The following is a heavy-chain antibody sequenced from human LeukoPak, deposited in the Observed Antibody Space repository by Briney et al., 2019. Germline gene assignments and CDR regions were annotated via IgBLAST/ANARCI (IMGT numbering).Heavy chain of an antibody. CDR2: ISYGGTDH. CDR3: ARGYIYGSGSLPYFFDY. J-gene: IGHJ4*02. D-gene: IGHD3-10*01. Sequence: GGSLRLSCAASGFSFSSYSMNWVRQAPGKGLECVAVISYGGTDHTYADSVKGRFTISRDDSRRTLYLQMDNLRPEDTARYYCARGYIYGSGSLPYFFDYWGQGVLVSVSS. CDR1: GFSFSSYS. V-gene: IGHV3-30*04.